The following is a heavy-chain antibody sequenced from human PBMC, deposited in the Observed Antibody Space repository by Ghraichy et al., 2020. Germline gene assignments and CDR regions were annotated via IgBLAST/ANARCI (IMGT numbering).Heavy chain of an antibody. Sequence: TLSLTCAVSGVSISSADYSWTWVRQPPGKAPEWIGYIYRNGDAYYNPSLRSRVTFSVDRSDKQFYLRLTSVTAADTAIYYCAVLASHGVDVWGQGTTVTVSS. V-gene: IGHV4-30-2*01. CDR3: AVLASHGVDV. CDR2: IYRNGDA. D-gene: IGHD3-3*01. CDR1: GVSISSADYS. J-gene: IGHJ6*02.